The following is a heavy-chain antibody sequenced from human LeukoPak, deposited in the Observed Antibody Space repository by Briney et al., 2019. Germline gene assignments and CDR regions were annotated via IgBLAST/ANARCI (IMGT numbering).Heavy chain of an antibody. D-gene: IGHD3-22*01. CDR3: ARDTADSSGYYYSDY. CDR1: GFTFSSYS. CDR2: ISSSSNYI. V-gene: IGHV3-21*04. Sequence: GGSLRLSCAASGFTFSSYSMNWVRQAPGKGLEWVSSISSSSNYIYYADSVKGRFTISRDNAKNSLNLQMNSLRAEDTALYYCARDTADSSGYYYSDYWGQGTLVTVSS. J-gene: IGHJ4*02.